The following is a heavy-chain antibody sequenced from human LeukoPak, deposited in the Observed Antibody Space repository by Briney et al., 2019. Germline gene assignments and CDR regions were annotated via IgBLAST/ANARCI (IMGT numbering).Heavy chain of an antibody. CDR3: ASSRREFDY. Sequence: ASVKVSCKASGYTFTSNYMHWVRQAPGQGLEWMGVIAPSSGTTSYAQKFQGRVTMTRDTSISTAYMELSRLRSDDTAVYYCASSRREFDYWGQGTLVTVSS. J-gene: IGHJ4*02. V-gene: IGHV1-46*01. CDR1: GYTFTSNY. CDR2: IAPSSGTT.